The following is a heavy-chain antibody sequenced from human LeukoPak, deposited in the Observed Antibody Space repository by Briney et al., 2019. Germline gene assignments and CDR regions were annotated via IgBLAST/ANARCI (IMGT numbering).Heavy chain of an antibody. V-gene: IGHV3-23*01. D-gene: IGHD3-22*01. Sequence: PGGSLRLSCAASGFTFSSYAMSWVRQAPGKGLEWVSAISGSGGSTYYADSVKGRFTISRDNSKNTLYLQMNSLRAEDTAVYYCARPAGARGDYYDSSGYYPDAFDIWGQGTMVTVSS. CDR3: ARPAGARGDYYDSSGYYPDAFDI. J-gene: IGHJ3*02. CDR1: GFTFSSYA. CDR2: ISGSGGST.